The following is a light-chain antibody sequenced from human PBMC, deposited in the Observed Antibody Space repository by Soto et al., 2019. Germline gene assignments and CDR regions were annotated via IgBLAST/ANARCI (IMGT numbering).Light chain of an antibody. CDR2: EVS. Sequence: QSALTQPPSASGSPGQSVTISCTGTSSDVGGYNYVSWYQQHPGKAPKLMIYEVSKRPSGVPDRFSGSKSGNTASLTVSGLQAEDEADYYCSSYAGSNGGPFVVFGGGTKLTVL. CDR3: SSYAGSNGGPFVV. V-gene: IGLV2-8*01. J-gene: IGLJ2*01. CDR1: SSDVGGYNY.